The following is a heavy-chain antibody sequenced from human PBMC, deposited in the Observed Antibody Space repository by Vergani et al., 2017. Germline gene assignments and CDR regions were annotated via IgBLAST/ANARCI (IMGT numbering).Heavy chain of an antibody. CDR3: ARDLRLLYNRFDP. Sequence: QVQLVESVGGVVQPGSSLRFSCAASGFTFTQYGMHCVRQAPGKGLEWVAVTWYDGNNKQYADSVKGRFTISRDNSKSTMYLQMNSLRDEDTGVYYCARDLRLLYNRFDPWGQGTLVTVSS. D-gene: IGHD1-14*01. V-gene: IGHV3-33*01. CDR2: TWYDGNNK. CDR1: GFTFTQYG. J-gene: IGHJ5*02.